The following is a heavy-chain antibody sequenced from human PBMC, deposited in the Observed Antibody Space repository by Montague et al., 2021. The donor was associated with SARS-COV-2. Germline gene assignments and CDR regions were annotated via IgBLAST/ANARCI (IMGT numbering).Heavy chain of an antibody. V-gene: IGHV4-34*01. CDR2: INHSGST. Sequence: SETLSLTCAVYGGSFGGYHWSWIRQPPGKGLEWIGEINHSGSTNYNPSLKSRVTISVDTSKNQFSLKLSSVTAADTAVYYCARGRYSSSWYGTPNWFDPWGQGTLVTVSS. CDR1: GGSFGGYH. J-gene: IGHJ5*02. CDR3: ARGRYSSSWYGTPNWFDP. D-gene: IGHD6-13*01.